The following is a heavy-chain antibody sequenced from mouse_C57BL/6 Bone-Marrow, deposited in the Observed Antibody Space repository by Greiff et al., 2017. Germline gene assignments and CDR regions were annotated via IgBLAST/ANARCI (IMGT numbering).Heavy chain of an antibody. J-gene: IGHJ3*01. CDR1: GYTFTSYG. Sequence: VQLKQSGAELARPGASVKLSCKASGYTFTSYGISWVKQRTGQGLEWIGEIYPRSGNTYYNEKFKGKATLTADKSSSTAYMELRSLTSEDSAVYFCARSLDYYGSSYGTYWGQGTLVTVSA. D-gene: IGHD1-1*01. CDR2: IYPRSGNT. CDR3: ARSLDYYGSSYGTY. V-gene: IGHV1-81*01.